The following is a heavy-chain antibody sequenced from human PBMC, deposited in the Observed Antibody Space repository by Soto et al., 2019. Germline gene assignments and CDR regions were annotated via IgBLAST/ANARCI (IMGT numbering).Heavy chain of an antibody. V-gene: IGHV3-74*01. CDR2: MNSDGSST. J-gene: IGHJ4*02. CDR1: GFTFGNSW. CDR3: ATAEVDY. Sequence: GGSLRLSCSASGFTFGNSWMHWVRQAPGEGLEWVSRMNSDGSSTNYADSVKGRFTVSRDNAKNTLYLQMNSLRAEDTAVYYCATAEVDYWGPGTLVTVS.